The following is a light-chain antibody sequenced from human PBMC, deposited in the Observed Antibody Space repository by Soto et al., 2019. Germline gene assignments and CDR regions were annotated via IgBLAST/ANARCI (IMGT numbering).Light chain of an antibody. CDR3: QQYNNWPRT. J-gene: IGKJ1*01. V-gene: IGKV3-15*01. Sequence: ERVMTQSPATLSLSPGERATLSCRASQYVINNIAWYQQKPGQAPRLLIYGASTRAAGVPARFSGSGSGTEFTLTITSLQSEDFAVYYCQQYNNWPRTFGQGTKVEIK. CDR2: GAS. CDR1: QYVINN.